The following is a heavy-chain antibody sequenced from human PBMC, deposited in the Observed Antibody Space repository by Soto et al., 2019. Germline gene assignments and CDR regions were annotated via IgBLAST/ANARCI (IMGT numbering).Heavy chain of an antibody. Sequence: GGSLRLSCAASGFTFSIFSMNWVRQAPGRGLEWVSYISSSGDTIHYADSVKGRFTISRDNAKNSLYLQMDSLRAEDTAVYYCARDIAVDLDYWGQGTLVTVPQ. J-gene: IGHJ4*02. CDR1: GFTFSIFS. CDR3: ARDIAVDLDY. CDR2: ISSSGDTI. D-gene: IGHD6-19*01. V-gene: IGHV3-48*01.